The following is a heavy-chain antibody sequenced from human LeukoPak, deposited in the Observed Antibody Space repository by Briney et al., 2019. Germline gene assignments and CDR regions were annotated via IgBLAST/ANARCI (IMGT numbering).Heavy chain of an antibody. Sequence: PSETLSLTCTVSGGSISSYYWSWIRQPPGKGLAGIGYIYYSGSTNYTPSLKSRVNISVDTSKNQFSLKLSSVTAADTAVYYCARAKQGDCSSTSCYFGYYYYYMDVWGKGTTVTVSS. CDR2: IYYSGST. CDR3: ARAKQGDCSSTSCYFGYYYYYMDV. CDR1: GGSISSYY. J-gene: IGHJ6*03. V-gene: IGHV4-59*01. D-gene: IGHD2-2*01.